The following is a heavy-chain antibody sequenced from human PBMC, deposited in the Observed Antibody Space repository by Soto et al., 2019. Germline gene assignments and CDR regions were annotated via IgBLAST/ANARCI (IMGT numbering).Heavy chain of an antibody. CDR2: ISGSGGST. J-gene: IGHJ4*02. V-gene: IGHV3-23*01. D-gene: IGHD5-18*01. CDR1: GFTFSSSA. CDR3: AKGGYTYGFLFDY. Sequence: EVQLLESGGGLVQPGGSLRLSCAASGFTFSSSAMSWVRQAPGKGLEWVSGISGSGGSTYYADSVKGRFTISRDNSKNTLYLKMNSLRPEDTAVYYCAKGGYTYGFLFDYWGQGTLVTVSS.